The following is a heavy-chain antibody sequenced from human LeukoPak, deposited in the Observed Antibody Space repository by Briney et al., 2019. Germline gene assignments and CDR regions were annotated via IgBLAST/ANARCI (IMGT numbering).Heavy chain of an antibody. V-gene: IGHV3-21*01. D-gene: IGHD3-10*01. CDR1: GFTFSTYR. CDR2: ITSSSSSM. J-gene: IGHJ5*02. Sequence: PGGSLRLSCAASGFTFSTYRMHWVRQAPGKGLEWVSSITSSSSSMSYAASVEGRFTIYRDNAKNSLYLQMNSLSAEDTAVYYCARCSSNSWFDPWGQGTLVTVSS. CDR3: ARCSSNSWFDP.